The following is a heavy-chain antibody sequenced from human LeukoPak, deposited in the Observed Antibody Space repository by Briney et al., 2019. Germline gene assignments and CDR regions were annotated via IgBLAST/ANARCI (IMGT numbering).Heavy chain of an antibody. D-gene: IGHD4-11*01. CDR1: GFTFSSYG. CDR3: ARGDDYSNYFFDY. CDR2: ISYDGSNK. J-gene: IGHJ4*02. Sequence: GGSLRLSCAASGFTFSSYGMHWVRQAPGKGLEWVAVISYDGSNKYYADSVKGRFTISRDNSKNTLYLQMNSLRAEDTAVYYCARGDDYSNYFFDYWGQGTLVTVSS. V-gene: IGHV3-30*03.